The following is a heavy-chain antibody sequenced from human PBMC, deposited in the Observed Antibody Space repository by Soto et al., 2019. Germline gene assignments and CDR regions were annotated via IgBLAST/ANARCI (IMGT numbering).Heavy chain of an antibody. CDR1: GYTFTSYY. CDR2: INPSGGST. J-gene: IGHJ4*02. D-gene: IGHD5-18*01. Sequence: ASVKVSCKASGYTFTSYYMHWVRQAPGQGLEWMGIINPSGGSTSYAQKFQGRVTMTRDTSTSTVYMELSSLRSEDTAVYYCARDGRRHTAMVFESFGYWGQGTQVTVS. CDR3: ARDGRRHTAMVFESFGY. V-gene: IGHV1-46*01.